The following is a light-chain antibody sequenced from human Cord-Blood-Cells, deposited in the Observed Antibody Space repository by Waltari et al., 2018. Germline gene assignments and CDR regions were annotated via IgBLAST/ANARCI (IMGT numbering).Light chain of an antibody. Sequence: QMTQSPSSLSASVGHRVTITCQASQDISNYLNWYQQKPGKAPKLLIYDASNLETGVPSRFSGSGSGTDFTFTISSLQPEDIATYYCQQYDNLPITFGQGTRLEIK. J-gene: IGKJ5*01. CDR3: QQYDNLPIT. V-gene: IGKV1-33*01. CDR1: QDISNY. CDR2: DAS.